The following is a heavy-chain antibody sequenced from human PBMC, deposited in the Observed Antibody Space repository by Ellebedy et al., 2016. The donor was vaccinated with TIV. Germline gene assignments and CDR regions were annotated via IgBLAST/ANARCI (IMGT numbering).Heavy chain of an antibody. CDR3: AREYSSSSGRTFDY. V-gene: IGHV3-74*01. CDR2: INSGGSST. J-gene: IGHJ4*02. Sequence: PGGSLRLSCAASGFTFSTYWMHWVRQAPGKGLVWVSLINSGGSSTNYADSVKGRFTISRDNAKNMLYLQMNSLTAEDTAVYYCAREYSSSSGRTFDYWGQGIQVTVSS. CDR1: GFTFSTYW. D-gene: IGHD6-6*01.